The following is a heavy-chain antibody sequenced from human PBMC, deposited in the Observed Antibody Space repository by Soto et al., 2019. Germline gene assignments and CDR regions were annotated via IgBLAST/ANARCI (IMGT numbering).Heavy chain of an antibody. CDR3: DRRIPFGHGMEV. CDR2: ITSSGGNT. V-gene: IGHV3-64*01. J-gene: IGHJ6*02. D-gene: IGHD2-21*01. CDR1: GFTFSSYA. Sequence: GVSLRLSCAASGFTFSSYAMHCVRQAPGKGLEYVSAITSSGGNTDYASSVKGRFTISRDNSKNTLYLQMGSLRAEDMAVYSYDRRIPFGHGMEVWGQGTTVTVS.